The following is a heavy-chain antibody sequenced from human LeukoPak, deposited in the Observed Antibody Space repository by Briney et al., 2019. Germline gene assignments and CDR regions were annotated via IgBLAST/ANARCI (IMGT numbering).Heavy chain of an antibody. CDR1: GYTFTSYG. CDR2: ISAYNGNT. J-gene: IGHJ5*02. D-gene: IGHD3-10*01. V-gene: IGHV1-18*01. Sequence: ASVKVSCKASGYTFTSYGISWVRQAPGQGLEWMGWISAYNGNTNYAQKLQGRVTMTTDTSTSTAYMELRSLRSDDTAVYYCARGGFGELWYNWFDLWGQGTLVTVSS. CDR3: ARGGFGELWYNWFDL.